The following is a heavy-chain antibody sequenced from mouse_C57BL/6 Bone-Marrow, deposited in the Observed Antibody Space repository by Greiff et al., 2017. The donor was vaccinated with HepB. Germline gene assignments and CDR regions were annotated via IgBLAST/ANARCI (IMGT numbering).Heavy chain of an antibody. CDR3: TRQNFDV. V-gene: IGHV1-15*01. J-gene: IGHJ1*03. CDR1: GYTFTDYE. Sequence: SGAELVRPGASVTLSCKASGYTFTDYEMHWVKQTPVHGLEWIGAIDPETGGTAYNQKFKGKAILTADKSSSTAYMELRSLTSEDSAVYYCTRQNFDVWGTGTTVTVSS. CDR2: IDPETGGT.